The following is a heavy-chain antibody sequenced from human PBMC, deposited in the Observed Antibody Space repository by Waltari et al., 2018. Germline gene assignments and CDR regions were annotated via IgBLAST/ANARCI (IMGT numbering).Heavy chain of an antibody. J-gene: IGHJ3*02. CDR1: GYSFTSYW. CDR3: ARHVANSGREDAFDI. V-gene: IGHV5-51*01. Sequence: EVQLVQSGAEVKKPGESLKISCKGSGYSFTSYWIGWVRQMPGKGLEWMGIIYPGDSDTRYSPSFQGQVTISADKSISTAYLQWSSLKASDTAMYYCARHVANSGREDAFDIWGQGTMVTVSS. CDR2: IYPGDSDT. D-gene: IGHD1-26*01.